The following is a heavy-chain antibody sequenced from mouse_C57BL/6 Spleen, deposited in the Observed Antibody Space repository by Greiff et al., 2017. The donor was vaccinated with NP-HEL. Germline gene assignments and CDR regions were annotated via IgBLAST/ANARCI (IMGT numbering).Heavy chain of an antibody. J-gene: IGHJ4*01. CDR3: AREDYYGSSYRAMDY. V-gene: IGHV1-39*01. CDR2: INPNYGTT. CDR1: GYSFTDYN. Sequence: EVQLVESGPELVKPGASVKISCKASGYSFTDYNMNWVKQSNGKSLEWIGVINPNYGTTSYNQKFKGKATLTVDQSSSTAYMQLNSLTSEDSAVYYCAREDYYGSSYRAMDYWGQGTSVTVSS. D-gene: IGHD1-1*01.